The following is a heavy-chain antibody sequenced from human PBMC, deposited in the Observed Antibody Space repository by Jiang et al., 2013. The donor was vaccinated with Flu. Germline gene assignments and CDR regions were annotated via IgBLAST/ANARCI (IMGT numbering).Heavy chain of an antibody. CDR2: ISYRGST. CDR3: ARDVEMTTGGIDY. D-gene: IGHD5-24*01. Sequence: GPGLVKPSETLSLTCTVSGGSISSSSYYWGWIRQPPGKGLEWIGYISYRGSTNYNPSLKSRVAISVDTSKNQFSLKLSSVTAADTAVYYCARDVEMTTGGIDYWGQGTLVTVSS. CDR1: GGSISSSSYY. V-gene: IGHV4-61*01. J-gene: IGHJ4*02.